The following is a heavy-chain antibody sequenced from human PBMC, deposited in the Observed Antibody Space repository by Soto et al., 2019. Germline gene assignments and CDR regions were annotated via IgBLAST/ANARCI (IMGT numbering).Heavy chain of an antibody. CDR2: ISSRGSTI. V-gene: IGHV3-11*01. D-gene: IGHD6-19*01. CDR1: GFTFSDYY. Sequence: QVQLVESGGALVKPGGSLRLSCVASGFTFSDYYMTWIHQAPGKGLECLSYISSRGSTIYYADSVKGRFTISRDNANNTLYLQMNSLRAEDTAVYYCARDPVEVAGGDRWGQGTLVTVSS. CDR3: ARDPVEVAGGDR. J-gene: IGHJ5*02.